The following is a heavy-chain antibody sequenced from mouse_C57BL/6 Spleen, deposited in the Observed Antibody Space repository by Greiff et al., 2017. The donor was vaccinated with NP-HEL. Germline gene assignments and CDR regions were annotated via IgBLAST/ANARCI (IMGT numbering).Heavy chain of an antibody. J-gene: IGHJ2*01. CDR3: AKNGRGFYDYDGNYFDY. D-gene: IGHD2-4*01. CDR2: IWRGGST. Sequence: VKLVESGPGLVQPSQSLSITCTVSGFSLTSYGVHWVRQSPGKGLEWLGVIWRGGSTDYNAAFMSRLSITKDKSKSQVFFKMNSLQADDTAIYYCAKNGRGFYDYDGNYFDYWGQGTTLTVSS. CDR1: GFSLTSYG. V-gene: IGHV2-5*01.